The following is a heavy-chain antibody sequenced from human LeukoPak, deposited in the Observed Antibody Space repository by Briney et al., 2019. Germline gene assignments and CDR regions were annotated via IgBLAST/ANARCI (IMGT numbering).Heavy chain of an antibody. CDR2: ISWNSGSI. Sequence: PGRSLRLSCAASGFTFDDYAMHWVRQAPGRGLEWVSGISWNSGSIGYADSVKGRFTISRDNAKNSLYLQMNSLRAEDTALYYCAKDRIAAAGIFPNWFDPWGQGTLVTVSS. CDR1: GFTFDDYA. CDR3: AKDRIAAAGIFPNWFDP. V-gene: IGHV3-9*01. J-gene: IGHJ5*02. D-gene: IGHD6-13*01.